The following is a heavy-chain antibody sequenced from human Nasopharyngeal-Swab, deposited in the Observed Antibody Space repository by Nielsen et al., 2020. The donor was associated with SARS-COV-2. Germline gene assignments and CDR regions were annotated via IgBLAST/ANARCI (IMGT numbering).Heavy chain of an antibody. Sequence: GGSLRLSCAASGFTFSDSAIHWVRQASGKGLEWVGRIRRKGNNYATAYAATVKGRFTIFRDDTTNTAYLQMNSLKTEDTAVYYCTRCGGGCYSGRDYWGQGTLVTVSS. V-gene: IGHV3-73*01. D-gene: IGHD2-15*01. CDR1: GFTFSDSA. J-gene: IGHJ4*02. CDR3: TRCGGGCYSGRDY. CDR2: IRRKGNNYAT.